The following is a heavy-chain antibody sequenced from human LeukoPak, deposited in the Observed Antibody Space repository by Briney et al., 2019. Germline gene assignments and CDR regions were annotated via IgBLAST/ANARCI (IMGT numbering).Heavy chain of an antibody. V-gene: IGHV3-30*02. CDR1: GFSYSNYD. CDR3: VKGESISHNWFDY. Sequence: GGSLRLSCAASGFSYSNYDVHWVRQAPGRGLEWVAFIINDGTWNQYPASVKGRFTISRDNFRNTLYLQMNSVSLDDTAVYFCVKGESISHNWFDYWGRGTLVTVSS. D-gene: IGHD1-26*01. CDR2: IINDGTWN. J-gene: IGHJ5*01.